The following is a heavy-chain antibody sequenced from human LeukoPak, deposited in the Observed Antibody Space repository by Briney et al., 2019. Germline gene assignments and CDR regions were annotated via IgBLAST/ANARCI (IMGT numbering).Heavy chain of an antibody. Sequence: ASVKVSCKASGGTFSSYAISWVRQAPGQGLEWMGRIIPILGIANYAQKFQGRVTITADKSTSTAYMELSSLRSEDTAVYYCARVSGILTGLNWFDPWSQGTLVTVSS. CDR1: GGTFSSYA. CDR2: IIPILGIA. V-gene: IGHV1-69*04. D-gene: IGHD3-9*01. J-gene: IGHJ5*02. CDR3: ARVSGILTGLNWFDP.